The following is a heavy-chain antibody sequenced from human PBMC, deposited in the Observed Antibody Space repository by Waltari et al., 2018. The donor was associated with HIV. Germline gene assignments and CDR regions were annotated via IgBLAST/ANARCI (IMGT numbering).Heavy chain of an antibody. V-gene: IGHV4-39*01. CDR1: GASVSSTSHY. CDR3: ASHGALYCSSGRCYPWFDP. Sequence: QLQLQESGPGLVKTSETLSLTCTVSGASVSSTSHYWGWIRQTPGKGLEWIASIYSLGHTYYNPSLQSRVSISVDTSKSQFSLKLTSVTAADTAVYYCASHGALYCSSGRCYPWFDPWGQGTRVTVSS. D-gene: IGHD2-15*01. J-gene: IGHJ5*02. CDR2: IYSLGHT.